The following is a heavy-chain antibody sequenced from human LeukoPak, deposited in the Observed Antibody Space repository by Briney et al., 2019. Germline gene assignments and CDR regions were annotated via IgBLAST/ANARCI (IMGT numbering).Heavy chain of an antibody. D-gene: IGHD2-21*02. CDR3: AKDHPPYCGGDCSYFDY. CDR1: GFIFSSYG. J-gene: IGHJ4*02. Sequence: GGSLRLSCAASGFIFSSYGMHWVRQAPGKGLEWVAVISYDGSNKYYADSVKGRFTISRDSSKNTLYLQMNSLRAEDTAEYYCAKDHPPYCGGDCSYFDYWGQGTLVTVSS. CDR2: ISYDGSNK. V-gene: IGHV3-30*18.